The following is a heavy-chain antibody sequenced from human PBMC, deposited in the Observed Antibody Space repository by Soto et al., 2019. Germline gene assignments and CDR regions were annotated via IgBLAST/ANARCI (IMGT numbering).Heavy chain of an antibody. D-gene: IGHD2-2*01. CDR2: IDIGGNT. CDR3: ARGRGSTGYLGREHYFDY. V-gene: IGHV3-66*01. J-gene: IGHJ4*02. CDR1: GFSVTNNY. Sequence: EVQVVESGGGLVQPGGSLRLSCAASGFSVTNNYMNWVRQAPGKGLAGVSIIDIGGNTYYADSVKDRFTISRDNSRNTLYLHMDSLRAEDTAVYYCARGRGSTGYLGREHYFDYWGQGTLVTVSP.